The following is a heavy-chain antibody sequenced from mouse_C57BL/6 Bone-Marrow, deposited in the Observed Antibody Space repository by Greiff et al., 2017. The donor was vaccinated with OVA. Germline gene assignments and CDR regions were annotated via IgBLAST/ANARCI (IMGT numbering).Heavy chain of an antibody. CDR1: GYTFTSYW. CDR2: IDPSDSTT. CDR3: ARNYGSSSYAMDY. V-gene: IGHV1-59*01. D-gene: IGHD1-1*01. J-gene: IGHJ4*01. Sequence: VQLQQPGAELVRPGTSVKLSCKASGYTFTSYWMNWVKQRPGQGLEWIGVIDPSDSTTNYNQQFKGKATLTVDTSSSTAYMQLSSLTSEDSAVYYCARNYGSSSYAMDYWGQGTSVTVSS.